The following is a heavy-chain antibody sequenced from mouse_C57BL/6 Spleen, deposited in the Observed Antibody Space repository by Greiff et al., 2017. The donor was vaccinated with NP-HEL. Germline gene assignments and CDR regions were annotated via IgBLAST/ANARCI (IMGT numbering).Heavy chain of an antibody. CDR3: ASVRGGWFAY. Sequence: EVKLMESGPGLVKPSQSLSLTCSVTGYSITSGYYWNWIRQFPGNKLEWMGYISYDGSNNYNPSLKNRISITRDTSKNQFFLKLNSVTTEDTATYYCASVRGGWFAYWGQGTLVTVSA. CDR1: GYSITSGYY. D-gene: IGHD1-1*01. J-gene: IGHJ3*01. V-gene: IGHV3-6*01. CDR2: ISYDGSN.